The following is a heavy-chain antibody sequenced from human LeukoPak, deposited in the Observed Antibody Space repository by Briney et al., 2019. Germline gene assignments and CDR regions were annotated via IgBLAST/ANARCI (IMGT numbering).Heavy chain of an antibody. V-gene: IGHV3-30-3*01. Sequence: GGSLRLSCAASGFTFSRYAMHWVRQAPGKGLEWVAVISYDGSNKYCADSVKGRFTISRDNSKNTLHLQMNSLRAEDTAVYYCARDNGVTAVAGHFDYWGQGTLVTVSS. CDR1: GFTFSRYA. D-gene: IGHD6-19*01. CDR3: ARDNGVTAVAGHFDY. J-gene: IGHJ4*02. CDR2: ISYDGSNK.